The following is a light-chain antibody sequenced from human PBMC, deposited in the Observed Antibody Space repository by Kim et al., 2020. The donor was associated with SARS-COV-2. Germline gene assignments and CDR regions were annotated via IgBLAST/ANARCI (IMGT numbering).Light chain of an antibody. CDR2: GKN. Sequence: SSELTQDPAVSVALGQTVRITCQGDSLRSYYATWYQQKPGQAPILVIYGKNNRPSGIPDLFSGSSSGNTASLTISSTKAGDEADYYCNSRDSNDNVLFGG. CDR1: SLRSYY. CDR3: NSRDSNDNVL. J-gene: IGLJ3*02. V-gene: IGLV3-19*01.